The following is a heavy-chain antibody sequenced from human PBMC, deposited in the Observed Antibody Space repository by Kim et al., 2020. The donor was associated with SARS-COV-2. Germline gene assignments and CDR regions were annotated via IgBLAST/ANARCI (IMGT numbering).Heavy chain of an antibody. V-gene: IGHV4-39*07. D-gene: IGHD3-16*01. CDR3: ARAFLGGVAYFDY. Sequence: YNPSLKSRVTISVDTSKNQFSLKLSSVTAADTAVYYCARAFLGGVAYFDYWGQGTLVTVSS. J-gene: IGHJ4*02.